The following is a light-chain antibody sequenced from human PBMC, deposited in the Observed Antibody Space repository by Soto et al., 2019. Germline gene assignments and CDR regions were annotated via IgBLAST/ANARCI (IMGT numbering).Light chain of an antibody. V-gene: IGKV1-5*03. CDR1: QSISSG. CDR3: QQYNSYPWT. CDR2: KAS. Sequence: DIQMTQSPSTLSASVGDRVTITCRASQSISSGLAWYQQKPGEAPKLLIYKASSLESGVPSRFSGSGSGREFTLTISSLQPDDFATYYCQQYNSYPWTFGQGTKVEIK. J-gene: IGKJ1*01.